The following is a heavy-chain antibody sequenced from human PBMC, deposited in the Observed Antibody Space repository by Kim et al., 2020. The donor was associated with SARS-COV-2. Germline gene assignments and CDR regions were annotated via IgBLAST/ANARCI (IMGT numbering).Heavy chain of an antibody. D-gene: IGHD7-27*01. CDR1: GGSFSDYF. J-gene: IGHJ2*01. V-gene: IGHV4-34*01. CDR2: INQRGIA. CDR3: ARGKNSGPTWYFDL. Sequence: SETLSLTCALYGGSFSDYFSTWIRQPPGKGLEWIAEINQRGIANYNPSLKSRVTISIDTSNNQFSLKMNSLTAADTATYYCARGKNSGPTWYFDLWGRGT.